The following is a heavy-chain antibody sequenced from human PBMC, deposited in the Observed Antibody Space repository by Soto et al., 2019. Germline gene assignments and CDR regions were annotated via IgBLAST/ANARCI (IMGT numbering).Heavy chain of an antibody. CDR2: INHSGST. CDR3: ARGLGKRGYSYGYVDY. CDR1: GGSFSGYS. D-gene: IGHD5-18*01. V-gene: IGHV4-34*01. J-gene: IGHJ4*02. Sequence: SETLSLTCAVYGGSFSGYSWSWIRQPPGKGLEWIGEINHSGSTNYNPSLKSRVTISVDTSKNQFSLKLSSVTAADTAVYYCARGLGKRGYSYGYVDYWGQGTLVTVSS.